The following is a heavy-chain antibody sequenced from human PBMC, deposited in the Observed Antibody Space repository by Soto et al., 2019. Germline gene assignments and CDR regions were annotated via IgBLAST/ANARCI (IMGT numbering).Heavy chain of an antibody. CDR1: GGTFSSYA. J-gene: IGHJ6*02. CDR3: ARDWRYGSDYYYYYGMDV. Sequence: QVQMVQSGAEVKKPGSSVKVYCKASGGTFSSYAISWVRQAPGQGLEWMGGIIPIFGTANYAQKFQGRVTITADESTSTAYMELSSLRSEDTAVYYCARDWRYGSDYYYYYGMDVWGQATTVTVSS. D-gene: IGHD3-10*01. CDR2: IIPIFGTA. V-gene: IGHV1-69*01.